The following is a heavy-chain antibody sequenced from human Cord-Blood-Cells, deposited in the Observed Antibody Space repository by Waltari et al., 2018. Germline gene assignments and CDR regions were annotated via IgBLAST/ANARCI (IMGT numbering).Heavy chain of an antibody. CDR1: GCSISSYY. CDR3: ARDHRSWYYLDY. D-gene: IGHD6-13*01. CDR2: IYTSGRT. J-gene: IGHJ4*02. V-gene: IGHV4-4*07. Sequence: QVQLQESGPGLVKPSETLSLTCTVSGCSISSYYWSWIRQPAGKRLEWIWRIYTSGRTNYNPSLKSRVTMSVDTSKNQFSLKLSAVTAADTAVYYCARDHRSWYYLDYWGQGTLVTVSS.